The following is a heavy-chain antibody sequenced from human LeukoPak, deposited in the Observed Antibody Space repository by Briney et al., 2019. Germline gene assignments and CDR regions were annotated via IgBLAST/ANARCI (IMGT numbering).Heavy chain of an antibody. V-gene: IGHV3-21*01. CDR1: GFTFFTYN. CDR2: ISGSSAYI. CDR3: ARDPGYGSGSYVDY. J-gene: IGHJ4*02. D-gene: IGHD3-10*01. Sequence: PGGSLRLSCAASGFTFFTYNMNWVRQAPGKGLECVSSISGSSAYIHYADSVKGRFTISRDNAKNSLYLQMNSLRAEDTAVYYCARDPGYGSGSYVDYWGQGTLVTVSS.